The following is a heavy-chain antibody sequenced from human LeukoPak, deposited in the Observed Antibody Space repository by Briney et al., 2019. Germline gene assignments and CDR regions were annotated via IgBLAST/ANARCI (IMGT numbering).Heavy chain of an antibody. D-gene: IGHD1-26*01. CDR1: GFTFSNYA. Sequence: GGSLRLSCSASGFTFSNYAMHWVRQAPGKGLEYVSAISSNGGSTYYADSAKGRFTISRDNSKNTLYLQMSSLRPEDTAVYYCARRPTGSDYFDYWGQGTLVTVSS. J-gene: IGHJ4*02. V-gene: IGHV3-64D*09. CDR2: ISSNGGST. CDR3: ARRPTGSDYFDY.